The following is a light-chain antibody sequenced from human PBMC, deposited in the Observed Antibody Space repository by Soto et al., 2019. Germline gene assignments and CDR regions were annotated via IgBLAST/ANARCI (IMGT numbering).Light chain of an antibody. Sequence: IQLTQSPSSLSASVGDRVTITCRASQGISSYLAWYQQKPGKAPKLLIYAASTLKSGVPSRFSGSGSGTDFTLTISSLQHEDFASYYCQQLNSSPLTFGGGTKVEIK. CDR2: AAS. J-gene: IGKJ4*01. V-gene: IGKV1-9*01. CDR1: QGISSY. CDR3: QQLNSSPLT.